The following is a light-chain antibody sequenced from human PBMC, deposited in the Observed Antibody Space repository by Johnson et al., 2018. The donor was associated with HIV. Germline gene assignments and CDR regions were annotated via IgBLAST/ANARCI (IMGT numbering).Light chain of an antibody. CDR1: SSNIGNNY. Sequence: QSILTQPPSVSAAPGQKVTISCSGTSSNIGNNYVSWYQQFPGTAPKLVIYDNNNRPSGIPDRFSGSKSGTSATLGITGLQTGDEADYYCGTWDSSLSAGGANYVVGTGTKVTVL. CDR3: GTWDSSLSAGGANYV. V-gene: IGLV1-51*01. CDR2: DNN. J-gene: IGLJ1*01.